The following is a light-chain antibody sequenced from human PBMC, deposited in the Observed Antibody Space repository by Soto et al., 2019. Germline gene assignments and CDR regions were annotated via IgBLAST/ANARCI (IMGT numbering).Light chain of an antibody. CDR1: QSVSTS. J-gene: IGKJ4*01. CDR3: QQYDSYPLT. Sequence: IQLPQSPSSLSAPAGDKVTITCRASQSVSTSLGWYQQKPGKAPELLIYAASTLQSGVPSRFSGSRSGTDFTLTISSLQPEDFATYYCQQYDSYPLTFGGGTKVDI. CDR2: AAS. V-gene: IGKV1-6*01.